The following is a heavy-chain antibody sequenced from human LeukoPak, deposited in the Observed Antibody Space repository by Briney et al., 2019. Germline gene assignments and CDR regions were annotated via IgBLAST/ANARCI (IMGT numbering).Heavy chain of an antibody. J-gene: IGHJ6*03. CDR1: GGTFSSYT. Sequence: VASVKVSCKASGGTFSSYTISWVRQAPGQGLEWMGRIIPILGIANYAQKFQGRVTLTADKSTSTAYMERSSLRSEDTAVYYCASSITTVRELYYMDVWGKGTTVTVSS. CDR3: ASSITTVRELYYMDV. D-gene: IGHD3-10*01. CDR2: IIPILGIA. V-gene: IGHV1-69*02.